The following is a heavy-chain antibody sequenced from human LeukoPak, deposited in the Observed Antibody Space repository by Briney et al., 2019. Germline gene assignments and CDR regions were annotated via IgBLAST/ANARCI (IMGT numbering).Heavy chain of an antibody. D-gene: IGHD5-12*01. Sequence: ASVKVSCKVSGYTLTELSMHWVRQAPGQGLEWMGIINPSGGSTSYAQKFQGRVTMTRDTSTSTVYMELSSLRSEDTAVYYCARGGGGMATITYWGQGTLVTVS. V-gene: IGHV1-46*01. CDR2: INPSGGST. CDR3: ARGGGGMATITY. J-gene: IGHJ4*02. CDR1: GYTLTELS.